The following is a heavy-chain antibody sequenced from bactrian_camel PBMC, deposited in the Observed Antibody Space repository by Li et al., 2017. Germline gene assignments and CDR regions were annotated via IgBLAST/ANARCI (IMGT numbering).Heavy chain of an antibody. CDR3: ASDQPYVACRWDGATRVANY. CDR1: GYVVSGFC. CDR2: IDRYGAT. D-gene: IGHD5*01. Sequence: HVQLVESGGGSVEPGGSLRLSCVYSGYVVSGFCMGWFRQGPGKQREWVAGIDRYGATTYGGSVKGRFTISKDNARSTLYLQMNSLKPEDTAMYYCASDQPYVACRWDGATRVANYWGQGTQVTVS. V-gene: IGHV3S53*01. J-gene: IGHJ4*01.